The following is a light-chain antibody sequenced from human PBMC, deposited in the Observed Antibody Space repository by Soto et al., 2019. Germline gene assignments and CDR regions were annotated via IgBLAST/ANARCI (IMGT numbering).Light chain of an antibody. CDR1: SSDVGGYDY. J-gene: IGLJ2*01. Sequence: QSVLTQPPSASGSPGQSVTISCTGTSSDVGGYDYVSWYQQHPGKAPKLMIYAVSQGPSGVPDRFSGSKSGNTASLTVSGLQAEDEADYYCSSYAGSDNVVFGGGTQLTVL. CDR2: AVS. V-gene: IGLV2-8*01. CDR3: SSYAGSDNVV.